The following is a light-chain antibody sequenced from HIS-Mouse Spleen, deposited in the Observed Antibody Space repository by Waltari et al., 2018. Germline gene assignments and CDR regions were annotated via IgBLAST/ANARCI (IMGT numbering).Light chain of an antibody. V-gene: IGLV2-14*03. Sequence: QSALTQPASVSGSPGQSITISCTGTSSHVGGYNSVSWYQHPPGKAPKLMIYDVSNRPSGVSNRFSGSKSGNTASLTISGLQAEDEADYYCSSYTSSSTYVFGTGTKVTVL. J-gene: IGLJ1*01. CDR3: SSYTSSSTYV. CDR1: SSHVGGYNS. CDR2: DVS.